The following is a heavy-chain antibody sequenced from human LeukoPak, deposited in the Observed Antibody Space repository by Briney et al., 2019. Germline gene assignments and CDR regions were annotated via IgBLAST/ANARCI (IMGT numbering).Heavy chain of an antibody. D-gene: IGHD3-22*01. CDR2: INPSGGST. V-gene: IGHV1-46*01. Sequence: ASVKVSCKASGYTFTSYYMHWVRQAPGQGLEWMGIINPSGGSTSYAQKFQGRVTMTRDTSTSTAYMELSSLRSEDTAVYYCARSPQWYYDSSGYTNPVLDYWGQGTLVTVSS. CDR1: GYTFTSYY. J-gene: IGHJ4*02. CDR3: ARSPQWYYDSSGYTNPVLDY.